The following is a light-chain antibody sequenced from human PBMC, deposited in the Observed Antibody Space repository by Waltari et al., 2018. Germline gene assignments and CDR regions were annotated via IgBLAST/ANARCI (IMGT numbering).Light chain of an antibody. CDR1: PSNIPNNA. CDR2: YDD. CDR3: SVWDDSLNGQV. V-gene: IGLV1-36*01. J-gene: IGLJ2*01. Sequence: QSVLTQPPSVSEAPRQRVTISCSGSPSNIPNNAVNWYQQLPGKAPKLLIYYDDLLPSGVSDRFSASKSGTSASLAISGLQSEDEADYYCSVWDDSLNGQVFGGGTKLTVL.